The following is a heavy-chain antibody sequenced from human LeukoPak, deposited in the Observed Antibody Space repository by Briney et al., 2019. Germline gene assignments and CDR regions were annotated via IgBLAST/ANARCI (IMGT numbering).Heavy chain of an antibody. D-gene: IGHD3-3*01. J-gene: IGHJ4*02. CDR2: ISSSSSYI. V-gene: IGHV3-21*01. CDR3: ASYYDFWSGYYTGAFDY. Sequence: GGSLRLSCAASGFTFSSYGMHWVRQAPGKGLEWVSSISSSSSYIYYADSVKGRFTISRDNAKSSLYLQMNSLRAEDTAVYYCASYYDFWSGYYTGAFDYWGQGTLVTVSS. CDR1: GFTFSSYG.